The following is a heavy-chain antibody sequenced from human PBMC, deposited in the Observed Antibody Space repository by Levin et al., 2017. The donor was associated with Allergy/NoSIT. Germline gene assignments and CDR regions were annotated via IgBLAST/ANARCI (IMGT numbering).Heavy chain of an antibody. J-gene: IGHJ3*02. CDR3: ARESVVISSASAFDI. V-gene: IGHV3-30-3*01. Sequence: GESLKISCAASGFTFSSYAMHWVRQAPGKGLEWVAVISYDGSNKYYADSVKGRFTISRDNSKNTLYLQMNSLRAEDTAVYYCARESVVISSASAFDIWGQGTMVTVSS. D-gene: IGHD6-19*01. CDR1: GFTFSSYA. CDR2: ISYDGSNK.